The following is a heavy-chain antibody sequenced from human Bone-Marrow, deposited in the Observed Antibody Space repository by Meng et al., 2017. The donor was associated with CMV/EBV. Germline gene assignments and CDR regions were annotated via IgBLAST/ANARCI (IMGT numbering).Heavy chain of an antibody. CDR1: GDTFTGYY. J-gene: IGHJ5*01. CDR3: ARPLESVGSWGSWFDP. V-gene: IGHV1-2*02. CDR2: INPNSGGT. Sequence: ASVKVSCKASGDTFTGYYMHWVRQAPGQGLEWMGWINPNSGGTNYAQKFQGRVTMTRDKSISTAYMELSRLRSDDTAVYYCARPLESVGSWGSWFDPWGQGTLVTVSS. D-gene: IGHD3-10*01.